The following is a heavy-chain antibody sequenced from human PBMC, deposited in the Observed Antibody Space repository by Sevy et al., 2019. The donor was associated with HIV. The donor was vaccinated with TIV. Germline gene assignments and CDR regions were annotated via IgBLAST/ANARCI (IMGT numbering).Heavy chain of an antibody. D-gene: IGHD5-12*01. CDR3: AKRGSKSGYALGY. CDR1: GFTLSNYD. Sequence: GGSLRLSCIESGFTLSNYDIHWVRQAAGKGLEWVAFIQYDGSIQYYADSVKGRFTIPRDNSKNTLYLQMNSLRPEDTAIYYCAKRGSKSGYALGYWGQGTLVTVSS. CDR2: IQYDGSIQ. J-gene: IGHJ4*02. V-gene: IGHV3-30*02.